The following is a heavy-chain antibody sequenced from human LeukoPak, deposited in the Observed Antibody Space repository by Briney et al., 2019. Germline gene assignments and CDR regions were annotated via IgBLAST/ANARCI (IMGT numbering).Heavy chain of an antibody. J-gene: IGHJ3*01. V-gene: IGHV3-7*01. CDR1: GFTFRSYW. Sequence: GGSLRLSCAASGFTFRSYWMTWVRHAPGKGLVWVANIKEDGSQKYYVDSVQGRFTISRDNAKNSLYLHMDSLRAEDRAVYYCARIISGIYYGDAFDVWGQGTIVTVSS. D-gene: IGHD1-26*01. CDR2: IKEDGSQK. CDR3: ARIISGIYYGDAFDV.